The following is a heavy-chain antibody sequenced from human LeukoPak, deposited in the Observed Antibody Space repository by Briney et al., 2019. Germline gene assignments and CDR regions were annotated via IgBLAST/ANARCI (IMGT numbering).Heavy chain of an antibody. CDR2: ISYDGSNK. Sequence: GGSLRLSCAASGFTFSSYGMDWVGQAPGKGLEWVAVISYDGSNKYYADSVKGRFTISRDNAKNTLYLQMNSLRAEDTAVYYCAKDLAEMATIIDYWGQGTLVTVSS. J-gene: IGHJ4*02. V-gene: IGHV3-30*18. D-gene: IGHD5-24*01. CDR1: GFTFSSYG. CDR3: AKDLAEMATIIDY.